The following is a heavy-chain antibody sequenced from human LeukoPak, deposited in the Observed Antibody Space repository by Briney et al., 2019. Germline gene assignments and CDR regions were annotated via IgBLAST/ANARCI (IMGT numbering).Heavy chain of an antibody. V-gene: IGHV1-2*02. CDR1: GYTFTGYY. D-gene: IGHD3-3*01. CDR3: ARTSNLEWLQSYYYYMDV. J-gene: IGHJ6*03. CDR2: INPNSGGT. Sequence: GASVKVSCKASGYTFTGYYMHWVRQAPGQGLEWMGWINPNSGGTNYAQKFQGRVTMTRDTSISTAYMELSRLRSDDTAVYYCARTSNLEWLQSYYYYMDVWGKGTTVTVSS.